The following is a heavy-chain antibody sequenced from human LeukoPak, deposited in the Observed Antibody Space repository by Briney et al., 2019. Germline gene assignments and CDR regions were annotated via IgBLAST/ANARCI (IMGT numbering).Heavy chain of an antibody. Sequence: SVKVSCKASGGTFSSYAISWVRQAPGQGLEWMGRIIPIFGIANYAQKFQGRVTITADKSTSTAYMELSSLRSEGTAVYYCASTVEMATAYYFDYWGQGTLVTVSS. V-gene: IGHV1-69*04. D-gene: IGHD5-24*01. CDR1: GGTFSSYA. J-gene: IGHJ4*02. CDR3: ASTVEMATAYYFDY. CDR2: IIPIFGIA.